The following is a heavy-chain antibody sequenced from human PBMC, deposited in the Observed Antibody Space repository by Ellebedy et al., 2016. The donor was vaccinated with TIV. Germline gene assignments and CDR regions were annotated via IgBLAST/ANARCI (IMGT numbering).Heavy chain of an antibody. CDR3: ARVQARDYYYYYMEV. Sequence: SETLSLTCSVSGYSISAGYYWGWIRQPPGKGLEWIGNIYPSESSYYKSSLKSRVTISVDTSKTQFSLQLSSVTAADTAIYYCARVQARDYYYYYMEVWGKGTTVTVSS. D-gene: IGHD5-12*01. CDR2: IYPSESS. V-gene: IGHV4-38-2*02. CDR1: GYSISAGYY. J-gene: IGHJ6*03.